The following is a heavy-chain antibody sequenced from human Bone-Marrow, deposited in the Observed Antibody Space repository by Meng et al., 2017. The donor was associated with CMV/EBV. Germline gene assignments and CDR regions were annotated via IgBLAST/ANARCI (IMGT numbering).Heavy chain of an antibody. CDR2: INPNSGGT. CDR3: ARDSGSYHFDY. Sequence: QAHTVQSWAGVRQPGASVEVSCKASGYTFTGYYMHWVRQAPGQGLEWMGWINPNSGGTNYAQKFQGRVTMTRDTSISTAYMELSRLRSDDTAVYYCARDSGSYHFDYWGQGTLVTVSS. CDR1: GYTFTGYY. D-gene: IGHD1-26*01. J-gene: IGHJ4*02. V-gene: IGHV1-2*02.